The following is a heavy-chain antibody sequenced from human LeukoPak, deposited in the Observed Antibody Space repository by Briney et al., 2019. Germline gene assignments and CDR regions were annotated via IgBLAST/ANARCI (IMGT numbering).Heavy chain of an antibody. D-gene: IGHD6-6*01. V-gene: IGHV4-30-2*01. CDR1: GGSISSGGYY. CDR2: IYHSGST. J-gene: IGHJ4*02. Sequence: KTSETLSLTCTVSGGSISSGGYYWSRIRQPPGKGLEWIGYIYHSGSTYYNPSLKSRVTISVDRSKNQFSLKLSSVTAADTAVYYCARSRTDSSSSRFDYWGQGTLVTVSS. CDR3: ARSRTDSSSSRFDY.